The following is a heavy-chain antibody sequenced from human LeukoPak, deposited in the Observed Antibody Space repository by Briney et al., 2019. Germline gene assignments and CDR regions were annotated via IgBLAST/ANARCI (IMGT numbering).Heavy chain of an antibody. CDR3: ASLQHDYGDYVAPPYNWFDP. V-gene: IGHV3-74*01. D-gene: IGHD4-17*01. J-gene: IGHJ5*02. CDR1: GFTFSSYW. Sequence: PGGSLRLSCAASGFTFSSYWMHWVRQAPGKGLVWVSRINSDGSSTSYADSVKGRFTISRDNAKNKLYLQMNSLRAEDTAVYYCASLQHDYGDYVAPPYNWFDPWGQGTLVTVSS. CDR2: INSDGSST.